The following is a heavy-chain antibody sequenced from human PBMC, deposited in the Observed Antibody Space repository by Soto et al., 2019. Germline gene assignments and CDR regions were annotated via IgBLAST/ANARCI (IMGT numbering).Heavy chain of an antibody. Sequence: GGSLRLSCAASGFTFGKYWMAWVRQAPGKGLEWLANIKRDGSEKYYVDSVKGRFTISRDNAKNSLYLQMSSLRVEDTAVYYCARHGDRDANYWGQGTLVTVSS. D-gene: IGHD4-17*01. CDR3: ARHGDRDANY. CDR2: IKRDGSEK. J-gene: IGHJ4*02. V-gene: IGHV3-7*01. CDR1: GFTFGKYW.